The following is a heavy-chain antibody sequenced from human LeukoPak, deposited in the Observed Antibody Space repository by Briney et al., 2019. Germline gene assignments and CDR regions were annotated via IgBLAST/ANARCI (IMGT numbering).Heavy chain of an antibody. D-gene: IGHD1-26*01. CDR1: GYTFTSYG. V-gene: IGHV1-18*01. CDR2: ISAYNGNT. Sequence: ASVKVSCKASGYTFTSYGFTWVRQAPGQGLEWMGWISAYNGNTDYAQKLQGRVTMTTDTSTSTGYMELRSLTSDDTAVYYCARDLKRTVGATTTSDYWGQGTLVTVSS. J-gene: IGHJ4*02. CDR3: ARDLKRTVGATTTSDY.